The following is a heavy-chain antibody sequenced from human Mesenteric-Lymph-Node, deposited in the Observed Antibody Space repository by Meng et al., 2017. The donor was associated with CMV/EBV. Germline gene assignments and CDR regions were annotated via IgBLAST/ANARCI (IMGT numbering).Heavy chain of an antibody. J-gene: IGHJ4*02. CDR2: IHRSGST. V-gene: IGHV4-4*02. Sequence: SGGSISSTKWWSWVRQSPGKGLEWIAEIHRSGSTSYSPSLKSRVTISVDKSKNQFSLKVNSVTVADTAVYYCARARIQLWHPHFDYWGQGILVTVSS. D-gene: IGHD5-24*01. CDR1: GGSISSTKW. CDR3: ARARIQLWHPHFDY.